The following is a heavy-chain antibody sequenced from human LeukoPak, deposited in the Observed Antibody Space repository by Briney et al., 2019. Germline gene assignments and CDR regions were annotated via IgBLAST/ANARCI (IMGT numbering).Heavy chain of an antibody. Sequence: SETLSLTCSVSGDSITGYYWGWIRQPPGKGLEWIGNIYYTGNTYYNSSLKSRVTISVDTSKNQFSLKLSSVTAADTAVYYCARGGGGWYVDYWGQGTLVTVSS. D-gene: IGHD6-19*01. CDR2: IYYTGNT. CDR3: ARGGGGWYVDY. J-gene: IGHJ4*02. V-gene: IGHV4-39*07. CDR1: GDSITGYY.